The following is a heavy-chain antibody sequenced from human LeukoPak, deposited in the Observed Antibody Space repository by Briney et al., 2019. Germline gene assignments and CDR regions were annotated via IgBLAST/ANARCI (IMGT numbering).Heavy chain of an antibody. V-gene: IGHV3-30*04. D-gene: IGHD6-13*01. CDR1: RFTFRNYA. CDR2: ISSDGTNK. Sequence: GGSLRLSCAASRFTFRNYAMHWVRQAPGKGLEWLAVISSDGTNKDYADSVKGRFTISRDNSKNTLYLQMNTLRADDTAVYYCAKDHGSSDWYYFDYWGQGTLVTVSS. J-gene: IGHJ4*02. CDR3: AKDHGSSDWYYFDY.